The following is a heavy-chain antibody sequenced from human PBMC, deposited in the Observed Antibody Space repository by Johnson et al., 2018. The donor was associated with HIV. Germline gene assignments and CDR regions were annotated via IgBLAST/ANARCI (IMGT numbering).Heavy chain of an antibody. V-gene: IGHV3-20*04. Sequence: VQLVESGGGVVRPGGSLRLSCAASGFTFDDYGMTWVRQAPGKGLEWVAGIYCNGVRTTYADSVKGRFTISRDNAKNSLYLQMNSLRVEDTAVYYCARRAANAFGIWVQGSIVTVSS. CDR1: GFTFDDYG. CDR3: ARRAANAFGI. J-gene: IGHJ3*02. D-gene: IGHD6-13*01. CDR2: IYCNGVRT.